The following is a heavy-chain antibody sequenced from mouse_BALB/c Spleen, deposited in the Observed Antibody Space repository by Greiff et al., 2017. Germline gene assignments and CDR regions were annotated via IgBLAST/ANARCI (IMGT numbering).Heavy chain of an antibody. CDR2: IDPETGAT. CDR1: GYTFTDYE. J-gene: IGHJ2*01. D-gene: IGHD2-4*01. CDR3: TRDDYDEGDY. Sequence: QVQLQQSGAELVRPGASVTLSCKASGYTFTDYEMHWVKQTPVHGLEWIGAIDPETGATAYNQKFKGKATLTADKSSSTAYMELRSLTSEDSAVYYCTRDDYDEGDYWGQGTTLTVSS. V-gene: IGHV1-15*01.